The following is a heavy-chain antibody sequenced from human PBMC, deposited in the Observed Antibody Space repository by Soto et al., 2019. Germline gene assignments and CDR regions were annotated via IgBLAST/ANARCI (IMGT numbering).Heavy chain of an antibody. CDR1: GYTFRNYG. J-gene: IGHJ3*02. D-gene: IGHD6-6*01. Sequence: QVHLLQSGAELKRHGASVRVSCKASGYTFRNYGVNWVRQAPGQGLEWLGWISAYNGNTKSAQKFQDKLTMATGTTANTAYSLLRSLPSDDTAVYLWAREGMPVVPKSDTFDIWGQGPLITLSS. CDR2: ISAYNGNT. V-gene: IGHV1-18*01. CDR3: AREGMPVVPKSDTFDI.